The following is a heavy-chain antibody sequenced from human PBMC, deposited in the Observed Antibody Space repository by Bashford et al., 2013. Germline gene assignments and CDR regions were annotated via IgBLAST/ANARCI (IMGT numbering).Heavy chain of an antibody. CDR3: AKAPPRFNGGSYYFDY. V-gene: IGHV3-23*01. D-gene: IGHD3-10*01. J-gene: IGHJ4*02. Sequence: HSGGSLRLSCAASGFIFNSFAMGWVRQAPGKGLEWVAGISAGGYSTFYPDSVKGRFTISRDNSNNLVYLEMSSLRAEDTAVYYCAKAPPRFNGGSYYFDYWGQGALVTVSS. CDR1: GFIFNSFA. CDR2: ISAGGYST.